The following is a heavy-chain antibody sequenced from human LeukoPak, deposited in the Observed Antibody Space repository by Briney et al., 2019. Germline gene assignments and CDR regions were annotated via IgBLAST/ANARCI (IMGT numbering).Heavy chain of an antibody. D-gene: IGHD2-15*01. V-gene: IGHV3-23*01. CDR3: ATLGQRYCSGGSCYTSGSSDY. J-gene: IGHJ4*02. CDR2: ISGSGGST. CDR1: GFTFSSYA. Sequence: GGSLRLSCAASGFTFSSYAMSWVRQAPGKGLEWVSAISGSGGSTYYADSVKGRFTISRDNSKNTLYLQMNSLRAEDTAVYYCATLGQRYCSGGSCYTSGSSDYWGQGILVTVSS.